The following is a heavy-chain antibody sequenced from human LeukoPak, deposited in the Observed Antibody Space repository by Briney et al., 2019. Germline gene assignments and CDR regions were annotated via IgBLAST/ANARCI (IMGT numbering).Heavy chain of an antibody. CDR3: AGEVVRDVSGVDYAWLDP. CDR2: IWHDGSDE. V-gene: IGHV3-33*01. J-gene: IGHJ5*02. CDR1: GFNFNTYG. D-gene: IGHD2-8*01. Sequence: GGSLRLSCAASGFNFNTYGMHWVRQTPGKGLEWVAVIWHDGSDEYYADSVKGRFTISRDNSKSLVYLQMDSLRDEDTAVYYCAGEVVRDVSGVDYAWLDPWGQGTLVFVS.